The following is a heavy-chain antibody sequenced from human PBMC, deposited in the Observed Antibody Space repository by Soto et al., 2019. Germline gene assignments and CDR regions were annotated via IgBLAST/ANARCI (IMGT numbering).Heavy chain of an antibody. CDR2: MNAKSGDT. CDR1: GYTFSDFD. D-gene: IGHD3-16*01. J-gene: IGHJ6*02. Sequence: QAHLEQSGAEVKRPGASVTVSCKASGYTFSDFDINWLRQAAGQGPEWMGWMNAKSGDTFSAQRFQSKFSMTWDTSLNTAYMEVGSLTSDDAAIYYCARGNPFNYAGFDVWGQGTTVVVSS. CDR3: ARGNPFNYAGFDV. V-gene: IGHV1-8*01.